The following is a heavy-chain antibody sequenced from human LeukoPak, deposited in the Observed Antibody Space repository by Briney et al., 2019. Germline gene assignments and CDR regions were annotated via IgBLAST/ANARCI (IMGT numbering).Heavy chain of an antibody. CDR2: ISSSGSTI. J-gene: IGHJ4*02. Sequence: GGSLTLSCAASGFTFSDYYMSRIRQAPGKGLEWVSYISSSGSTIYYADSVKGRFTISRDNAKNSLYLQMNSLRAEDTAVYYCASHMVVHAIEYWGQGTLVTVSS. V-gene: IGHV3-11*01. D-gene: IGHD2-21*01. CDR1: GFTFSDYY. CDR3: ASHMVVHAIEY.